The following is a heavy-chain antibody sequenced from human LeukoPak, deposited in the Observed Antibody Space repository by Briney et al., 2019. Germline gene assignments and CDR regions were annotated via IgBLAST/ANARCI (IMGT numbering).Heavy chain of an antibody. V-gene: IGHV3-74*01. D-gene: IGHD3-10*01. CDR3: AGEFSGAREV. CDR1: DFTFSTYW. CDR2: IPPEASRT. Sequence: GGSLRLSCTASDFTFSTYWVHWVRQAPGKGLIWVARIPPEASRTTYADSVKGRFTISRDNAKNTVYLQMNSLRVDDTAIYFCAGEFSGAREVWGQGTMVTDSS. J-gene: IGHJ3*01.